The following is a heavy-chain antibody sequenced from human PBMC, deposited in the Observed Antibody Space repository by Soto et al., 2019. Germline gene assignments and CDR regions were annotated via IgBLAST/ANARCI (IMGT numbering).Heavy chain of an antibody. J-gene: IGHJ4*02. Sequence: EVQLLESGGGLVQPGGSLRLSCVSSGFTFNNYAMSWVRQAPGKGLEWVSSIRSSGGNTYYADSMKGRFTISRDNSKNTLDRQRNSVRAEDTAVYYCAKNSENYGDSRYDSWGEGILVTVSS. V-gene: IGHV3-23*01. CDR2: IRSSGGNT. D-gene: IGHD4-17*01. CDR1: GFTFNNYA. CDR3: AKNSENYGDSRYDS.